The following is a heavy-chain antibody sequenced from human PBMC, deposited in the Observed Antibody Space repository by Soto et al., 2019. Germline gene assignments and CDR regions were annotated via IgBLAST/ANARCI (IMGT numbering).Heavy chain of an antibody. J-gene: IGHJ5*02. CDR1: GYSFTSYW. V-gene: IGHV5-51*03. D-gene: IGHD6-19*01. Sequence: EVQLVQSGAEVKKPGESLKISCKGSGYSFTSYWIGWVRQMPGKGLEWMGIIYPGDSDTRYSPSFQGQVTISADKSISTAYLQWSSLKASDTAMYYCARLPIKYRSGWSRWFDPWGQGTLVTVSS. CDR2: IYPGDSDT. CDR3: ARLPIKYRSGWSRWFDP.